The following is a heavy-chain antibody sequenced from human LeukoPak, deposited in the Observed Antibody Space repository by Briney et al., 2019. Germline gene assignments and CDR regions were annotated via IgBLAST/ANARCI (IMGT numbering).Heavy chain of an antibody. D-gene: IGHD6-13*01. CDR2: IYHSGNT. CDR3: AGAPIASTGTLFY. CDR1: GGSISTSYY. V-gene: IGHV4-59*01. Sequence: PSETLSLTCTVSGGSISTSYYWSWIRQPPGKGLEWLGYIYHSGNTNYSPSLKSRVTISVDPSNNQFSLKLNSVTAADTALYYCAGAPIASTGTLFYWGLGTLVTVSS. J-gene: IGHJ4*02.